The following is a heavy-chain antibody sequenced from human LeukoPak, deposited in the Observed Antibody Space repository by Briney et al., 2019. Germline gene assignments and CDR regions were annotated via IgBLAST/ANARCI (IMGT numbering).Heavy chain of an antibody. J-gene: IGHJ3*01. CDR2: IYYTGST. CDR3: VRHKRHGSGRQIDAVDV. D-gene: IGHD3-10*01. CDR1: GGSISTYY. Sequence: SETLSFTCTVSGGSISTYYWTWIRQPPGKGLEWIGYIYYTGSTNYNPSLKSRVTISVDTSKIQFSLKLSSATAADTAVYYCVRHKRHGSGRQIDAVDVWGKGTMVIVSS. V-gene: IGHV4-59*08.